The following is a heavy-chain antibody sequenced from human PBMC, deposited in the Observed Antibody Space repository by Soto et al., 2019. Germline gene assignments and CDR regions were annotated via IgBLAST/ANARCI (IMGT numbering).Heavy chain of an antibody. Sequence: QVQLVESGGGVVQPGRSLRLSCAASGFTFSSYAMHWVRQAPGKGLEWVAVISYDGSNKYYADSVKGRFTISRDNSKNTLYLQMNGLRAEDTAVYYCARGGAYYDFWSGYYGHYYYGMDVWGQGTTVTVSS. J-gene: IGHJ6*02. CDR3: ARGGAYYDFWSGYYGHYYYGMDV. D-gene: IGHD3-3*01. CDR1: GFTFSSYA. V-gene: IGHV3-30-3*01. CDR2: ISYDGSNK.